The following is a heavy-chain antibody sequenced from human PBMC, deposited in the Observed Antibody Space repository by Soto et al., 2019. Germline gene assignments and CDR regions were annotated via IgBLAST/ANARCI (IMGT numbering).Heavy chain of an antibody. J-gene: IGHJ3*02. CDR2: IKESGST. CDR1: GGSFGYDY. Sequence: QVHLQQWGAGLLKPSETLSLTCAVYGGSFGYDYWTWIRQPPGKGLERVGEIKESGSTNYNPSLKSRVTISIDTSKNQFSLKVNSVTAADTAIYYCARGLTTVYLMRRYYPFDIWGQGTKVTVSS. D-gene: IGHD4-17*01. V-gene: IGHV4-34*01. CDR3: ARGLTTVYLMRRYYPFDI.